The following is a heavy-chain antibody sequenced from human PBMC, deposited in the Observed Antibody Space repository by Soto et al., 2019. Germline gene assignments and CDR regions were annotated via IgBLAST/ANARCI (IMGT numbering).Heavy chain of an antibody. Sequence: QVQLVESGGGVVQPGRSQRLSCAASGFTFSSYGMHWVRQAPGKGLEWVAVISYDGSNKYYADSVKGRFTISRDNSKNTLYLQMNSLRAEDTAVYYCAKVARYSGSYYYYYGMDVWGQGTTVTVSS. CDR3: AKVARYSGSYYYYYGMDV. V-gene: IGHV3-30*18. D-gene: IGHD1-26*01. CDR1: GFTFSSYG. CDR2: ISYDGSNK. J-gene: IGHJ6*02.